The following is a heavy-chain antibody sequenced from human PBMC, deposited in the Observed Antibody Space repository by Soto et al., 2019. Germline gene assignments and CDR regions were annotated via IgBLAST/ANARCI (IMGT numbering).Heavy chain of an antibody. CDR2: IYYDGNT. CDR1: GGSITSNSHY. Sequence: SDTLSLTCIVSGGSITSNSHYGGWIRQPPGKGLESIGNIYYDGNTYYNPSLKSRVTISLDTSKNQFSLRLNSVTAADTAVYYCARSSIVPRLLMYPFDYWGQGTLVTVS. V-gene: IGHV4-39*01. CDR3: ARSSIVPRLLMYPFDY. D-gene: IGHD2-8*01. J-gene: IGHJ4*02.